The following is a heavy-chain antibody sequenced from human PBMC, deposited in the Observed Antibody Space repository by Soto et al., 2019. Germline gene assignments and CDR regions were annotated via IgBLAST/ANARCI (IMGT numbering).Heavy chain of an antibody. CDR1: GFTVSTNH. CDR2: VYNNNNT. V-gene: IGHV3-53*01. Sequence: EGQLVESGGGLIQPGGSLRLSCAVSGFTVSTNHMMWVRQAPGKGLDWVSVVYNNNNTFYADSVRGRFTVSRDDSKNTLFLQMTTLRAEDTAVYYCARMSSGPRYWGQGTLVTVSS. CDR3: ARMSSGPRY. J-gene: IGHJ4*02. D-gene: IGHD3-10*01.